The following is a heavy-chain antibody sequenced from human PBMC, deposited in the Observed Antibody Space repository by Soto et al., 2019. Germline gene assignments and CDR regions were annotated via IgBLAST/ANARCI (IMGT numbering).Heavy chain of an antibody. Sequence: QLQLQESGPGLVKPSETLSLTCTVSGGSISSSSYWGWIRQPPGKGLEWIGSIYSIGSTYYNPSLQRLVTISVDPSKNQFSLTLSSVTAAATAVYYCRRSSRYSTDVWGQATTVTVSS. J-gene: IGHJ6*02. D-gene: IGHD6-13*01. CDR2: IYSIGST. V-gene: IGHV4-39*01. CDR3: RRSSRYSTDV. CDR1: GGSISSSSY.